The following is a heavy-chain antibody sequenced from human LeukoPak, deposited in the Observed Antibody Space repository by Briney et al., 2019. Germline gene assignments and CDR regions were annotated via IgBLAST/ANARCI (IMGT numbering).Heavy chain of an antibody. Sequence: GGSLKLSCATSGFTFNSFSMHWVRQAPGKGLEWVAIISYDGSTKSYADSVKGRFTISGDNSKNTVYLQMDSLRVEDTATYYCSKDLIPGSIGYFDCWGQGTPVTVSS. CDR2: ISYDGSTK. D-gene: IGHD3-10*01. CDR3: SKDLIPGSIGYFDC. CDR1: GFTFNSFS. V-gene: IGHV3-30-3*01. J-gene: IGHJ4*02.